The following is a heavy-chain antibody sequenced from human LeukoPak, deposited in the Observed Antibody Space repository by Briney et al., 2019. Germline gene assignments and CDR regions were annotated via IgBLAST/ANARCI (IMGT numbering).Heavy chain of an antibody. V-gene: IGHV3-49*04. CDR3: TCLYYGSGRSVDY. Sequence: GGSLRLSCTASGFTFANYAMNWVRQAPGEGLEWVGFIRSKTYGGTAEYAASVKGRFTISRDDSRSSAYLQMNSLKTEDTAVFYCTCLYYGSGRSVDYWGQGTLVSVSS. CDR2: IRSKTYGGTA. D-gene: IGHD3-10*01. CDR1: GFTFANYA. J-gene: IGHJ4*02.